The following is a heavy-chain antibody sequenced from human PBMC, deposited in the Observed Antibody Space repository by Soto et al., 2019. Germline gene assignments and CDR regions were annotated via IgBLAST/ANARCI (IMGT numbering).Heavy chain of an antibody. J-gene: IGHJ4*02. CDR2: INHFDGSA. CDR1: GYNFISHH. Sequence: QVQLVQSGVEVTQPGASERLSCKASGYNFISHHIHWVRQAPGQGLEWMGFINHFDGSATHAQKLQGSLIMPRETFTSTVYMELSSLRSEDAAVYYCARDYLSSKPSLSSFDYWGQGAMVTVSA. CDR3: ARDYLSSKPSLSSFDY. V-gene: IGHV1-46*04. D-gene: IGHD4-4*01.